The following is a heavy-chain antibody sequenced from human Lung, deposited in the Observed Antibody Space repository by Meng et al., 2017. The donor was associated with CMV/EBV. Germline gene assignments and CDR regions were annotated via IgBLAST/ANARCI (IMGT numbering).Heavy chain of an antibody. J-gene: IGHJ4*02. D-gene: IGHD5-18*01. V-gene: IGHV1-46*01. CDR3: ARDRERGYSYGIIDY. Sequence: ASXXVSXKASGYTFTSYYMHWVRQAPGQGLEWMGIINPSGGSTSYAQKFQGRVTMTRDTSTSTVYMELSSLRSEDTAVYYCARDRERGYSYGIIDYWGQGTLFTVSS. CDR1: GYTFTSYY. CDR2: INPSGGST.